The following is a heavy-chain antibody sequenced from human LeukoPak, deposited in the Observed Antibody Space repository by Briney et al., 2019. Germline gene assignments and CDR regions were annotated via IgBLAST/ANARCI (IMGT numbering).Heavy chain of an antibody. CDR2: IDASDSYT. CDR3: ARQGNNFFDY. CDR1: GYSFTSYW. V-gene: IGHV5-10-1*01. J-gene: IGHJ4*02. Sequence: GESLNLSRKGSGYSFTSYWISWERQMPGKGLEWNGGIDASDSYTTYSPSFQCHVTISADKSISTAYLQWSTLKASDTAMYYCARQGNNFFDYWGQGTLVTVSS.